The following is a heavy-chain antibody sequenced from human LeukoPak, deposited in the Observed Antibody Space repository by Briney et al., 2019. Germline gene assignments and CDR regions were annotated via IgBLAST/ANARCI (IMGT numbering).Heavy chain of an antibody. J-gene: IGHJ4*02. CDR3: ARGGSSWYYFDY. CDR2: ISGSGGST. CDR1: GFTFSSYA. Sequence: PGGSLRLSYAASGFTFSSYAMSWVRQAPGKGLEWVSAISGSGGSTYYADSVKGRFTISRDNSKNTLYLQMNSLRAEDTAVYYCARGGSSWYYFDYWGQGTLVTVSS. V-gene: IGHV3-23*01. D-gene: IGHD6-13*01.